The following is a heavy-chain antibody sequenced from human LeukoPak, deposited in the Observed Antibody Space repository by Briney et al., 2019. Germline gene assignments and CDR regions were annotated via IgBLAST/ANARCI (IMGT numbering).Heavy chain of an antibody. V-gene: IGHV4-59*01. CDR2: MYYSGST. CDR3: ARSYSSSGYYYYGMDV. J-gene: IGHJ6*02. CDR1: GGSIGTYY. D-gene: IGHD6-6*01. Sequence: PSETLSLTSSVSGGSIGTYYWSWIRQPPGKGLEWVGYMYYSGSTSYDPSLKSRVSISIDTSKNQVSLKLNSVTAADTAVYYCARSYSSSGYYYYGMDVWGQGTMVTVSS.